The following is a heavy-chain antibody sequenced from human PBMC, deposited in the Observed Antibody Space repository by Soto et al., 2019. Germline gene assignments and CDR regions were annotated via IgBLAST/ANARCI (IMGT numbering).Heavy chain of an antibody. CDR1: GFSISNAW. J-gene: IGHJ4*02. V-gene: IGHV3-15*07. D-gene: IGHD3-3*01. CDR3: XTYPDFWGGHTPL. Sequence: EVQLVESGGGLVKPGGSLRLSCAASGFSISNAWMHWVRQAPGKGLEGVGRVKSNADGGTADYAAPVKGRFTISRXXXXXXXXXXXXXXXXXXXXXXXXXTYPDFWGGHTPLWGQGTLVTVSS. CDR2: VKSNADGGTA.